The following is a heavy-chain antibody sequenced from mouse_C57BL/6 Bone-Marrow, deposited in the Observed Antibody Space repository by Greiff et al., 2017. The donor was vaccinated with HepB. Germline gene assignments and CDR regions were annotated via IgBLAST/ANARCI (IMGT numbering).Heavy chain of an antibody. Sequence: VQLQQSGPGLVKPSQSLSLTCSVPGYSITSGYYWNWIRQFPGNKLEWMGYISYDGSNNYNPSLKNRISITRDTSKNQFFLKLNSVTTEDTATYYCARSGLRRGYWGQGTTLTVSS. CDR2: ISYDGSN. D-gene: IGHD2-4*01. CDR3: ARSGLRRGY. CDR1: GYSITSGYY. V-gene: IGHV3-6*01. J-gene: IGHJ2*01.